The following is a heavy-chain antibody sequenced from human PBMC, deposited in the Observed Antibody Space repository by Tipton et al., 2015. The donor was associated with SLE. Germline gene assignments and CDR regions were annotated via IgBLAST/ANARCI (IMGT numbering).Heavy chain of an antibody. CDR3: ARNPGQYYFDSRGYYSGAFDI. CDR2: IYYSGST. D-gene: IGHD3-22*01. J-gene: IGHJ3*02. Sequence: TLSLTCTASGGSITSDNYYWSWIRQHPGKGLEWIGYIYYSGSTYYNPSLTSRVTISVDTSKNQFSLRLSSVTAADTAVYYCARNPGQYYFDSRGYYSGAFDIWGQGTMVSVSS. CDR1: GGSITSDNYY. V-gene: IGHV4-31*03.